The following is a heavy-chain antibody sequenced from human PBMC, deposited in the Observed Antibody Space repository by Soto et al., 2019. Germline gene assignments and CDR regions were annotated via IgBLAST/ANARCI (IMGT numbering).Heavy chain of an antibody. D-gene: IGHD2-21*02. V-gene: IGHV3-30-3*01. CDR1: GFTFRNYA. CDR3: ARGGGFCGADCYKGGIEY. CDR2: ISNDGDDK. Sequence: VQLVESGGGLVQPGGSLRLSCSGSGFTFRNYAIHWVRQAPGKGLEWVAAISNDGDDKDYADSVKGRFTVSRDNSKSTLYLQMSSLRAEDTALYYCARGGGFCGADCYKGGIEYWGRGTLVSVSP. J-gene: IGHJ4*02.